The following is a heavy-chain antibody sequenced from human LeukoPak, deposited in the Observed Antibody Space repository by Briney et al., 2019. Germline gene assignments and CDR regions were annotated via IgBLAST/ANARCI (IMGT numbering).Heavy chain of an antibody. CDR3: ARGALWFGELTFDY. D-gene: IGHD3-10*01. V-gene: IGHV4-59*01. J-gene: IGHJ4*02. Sequence: PSETLSLTCTVSGGSISSYYWSWIRQPPGKGLEWLGYIYYSGSTNYNPSLKSRVTISVDTSNNQFSLKLSSVTAADTAVYYCARGALWFGELTFDYWGQGTLVTVSS. CDR1: GGSISSYY. CDR2: IYYSGST.